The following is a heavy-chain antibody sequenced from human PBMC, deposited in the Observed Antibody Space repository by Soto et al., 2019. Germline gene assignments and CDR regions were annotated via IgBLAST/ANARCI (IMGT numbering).Heavy chain of an antibody. V-gene: IGHV1-2*04. Sequence: ALVKLSCKASGYTFTGYYMHWVRQAPGQGLEWMGWINPNSGGANYAQKFQGWVTMTRDTSISTAYMELSRLRSDDTAVYYCARDTSELSFDYWGQGTLVTVSS. CDR1: GYTFTGYY. D-gene: IGHD3-16*02. CDR2: INPNSGGA. J-gene: IGHJ4*02. CDR3: ARDTSELSFDY.